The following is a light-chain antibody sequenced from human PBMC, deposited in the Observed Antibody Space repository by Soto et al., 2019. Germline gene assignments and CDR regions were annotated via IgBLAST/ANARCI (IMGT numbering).Light chain of an antibody. Sequence: QFVLTQPPSVCAAPGQKVTISCSGTSSNIGDNYVSWYRQLPGTAPKLLIYDNNKRPSGIPDRFSGSKSGTSATLGITGLQTGDEADYYCGTWDSSLSAYVFGTGTKLTV. CDR1: SSNIGDNY. CDR2: DNN. V-gene: IGLV1-51*01. J-gene: IGLJ1*01. CDR3: GTWDSSLSAYV.